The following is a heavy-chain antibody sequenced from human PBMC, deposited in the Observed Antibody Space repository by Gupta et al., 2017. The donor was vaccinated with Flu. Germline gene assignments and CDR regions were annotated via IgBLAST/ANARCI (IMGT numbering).Heavy chain of an antibody. J-gene: IGHJ6*02. V-gene: IGHV3-23*01. CDR2: ISDSGYNT. Sequence: EMQLLESGGSLVQPGGPLRLSCAASGFIFKNQAMSWVRQAPGKGLEWVSIISDSGYNTYDTDSVRGRFTISRDNAENTLYLQMNSLRVEDTAIYFCAKDVHWLYGLDVWGQGTTVTVSS. D-gene: IGHD1-1*01. CDR3: AKDVHWLYGLDV. CDR1: GFIFKNQA.